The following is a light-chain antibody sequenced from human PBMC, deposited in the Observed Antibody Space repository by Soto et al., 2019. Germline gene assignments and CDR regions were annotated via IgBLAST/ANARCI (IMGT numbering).Light chain of an antibody. V-gene: IGKV1-5*03. Sequence: DIQMTQSPSTLSASVGDRVTITCRASQSISSWLAWYQQKPGKAPKLLIYKASSLESGVPSRFSCSGSGTEFTLTISSLQPDDFPTYYCQHYNSYSWTFGQGTKVEIK. CDR1: QSISSW. CDR3: QHYNSYSWT. J-gene: IGKJ1*01. CDR2: KAS.